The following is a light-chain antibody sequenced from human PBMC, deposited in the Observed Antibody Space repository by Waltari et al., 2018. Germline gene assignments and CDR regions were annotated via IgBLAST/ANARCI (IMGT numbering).Light chain of an antibody. V-gene: IGLV2-14*03. Sequence: QSALTQPASVSGSPGESPTISCTGTSSTIGGYNYVPWYQQHPGKAPELMIYDVNYRPSGVSNRFFGSKSGNTASLTISGLQAEDEADYYCSSYTTSNIIIFGGGTKLSVL. CDR1: SSTIGGYNY. CDR2: DVN. CDR3: SSYTTSNIII. J-gene: IGLJ2*01.